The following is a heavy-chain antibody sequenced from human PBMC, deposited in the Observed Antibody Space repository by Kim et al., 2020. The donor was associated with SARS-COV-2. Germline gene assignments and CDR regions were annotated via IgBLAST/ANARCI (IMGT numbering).Heavy chain of an antibody. J-gene: IGHJ4*02. V-gene: IGHV5-51*01. Sequence: GESLKISCKTSGFTFTSYWIGWVRQRPGKGLEWVGLIYPTDFDTRYNPAFQGQVTISADRSITTAYLQWSNLEASDTAMYYCASGVNYAGDYWGQGTLVTVSS. CDR1: GFTFTSYW. CDR2: IYPTDFDT. CDR3: ASGVNYAGDY. D-gene: IGHD3-16*01.